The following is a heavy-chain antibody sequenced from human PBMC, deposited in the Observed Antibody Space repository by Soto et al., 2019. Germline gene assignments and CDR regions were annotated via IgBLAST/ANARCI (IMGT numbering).Heavy chain of an antibody. V-gene: IGHV1-69*02. Sequence: QVQLVQSGAEVQKPGSSVKVSCKASGGTFSSYTISWVRQAPGQGLEWMGRIIPILGIANYAQKFQGRVTITADKSTSTAYMELSSLRSEDTAVYYCAREIAAPYYFDYWGQGTLVTVSS. CDR1: GGTFSSYT. CDR2: IIPILGIA. J-gene: IGHJ4*02. CDR3: AREIAAPYYFDY. D-gene: IGHD6-13*01.